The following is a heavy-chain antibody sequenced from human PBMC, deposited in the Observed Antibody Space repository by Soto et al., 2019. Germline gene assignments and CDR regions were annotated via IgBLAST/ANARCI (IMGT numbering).Heavy chain of an antibody. CDR2: IISSGSFV. V-gene: IGHV3-21*01. CDR3: AKDGAAGSVMDV. J-gene: IGHJ6*02. D-gene: IGHD6-13*01. Sequence: EVHLVESGGGLDKPGGSLRLSCEASGFPFNLTGMNWVRQALGKGLEGVSSIISSGSFVDYADSVQGRLAISRDNAKNSLYLQMNNLRVEDSGVYYCAKDGAAGSVMDVWGQGTTVTVSS. CDR1: GFPFNLTG.